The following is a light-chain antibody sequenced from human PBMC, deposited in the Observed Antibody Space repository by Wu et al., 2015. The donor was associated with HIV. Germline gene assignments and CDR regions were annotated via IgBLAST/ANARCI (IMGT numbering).Light chain of an antibody. CDR2: ETS. CDR3: QQYKNWPPFT. Sequence: EIVMTQSPATLSVSPGQRVTLSCRASQTTANKLAWYQQRPGQGPRLLIYETSTRATGIPARFSGRGSGTEFTLTISDMQSEDFAVYYCQQYKNWPPFTFGQGTRL. CDR1: QTTANK. J-gene: IGKJ5*01. V-gene: IGKV3-15*01.